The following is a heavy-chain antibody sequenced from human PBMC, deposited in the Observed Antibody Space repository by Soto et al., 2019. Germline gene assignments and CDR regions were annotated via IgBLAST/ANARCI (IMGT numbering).Heavy chain of an antibody. Sequence: GGSLRLSCAASGFTFSSYAMSWVRQAPGKGLEWVSAISGSGGSTYYADSVKGRFTISRDNSKNTLYLQMNSLRAEDTAVYYCAKEDRSSSGWYFSYGWFDPWGQGTLVTVSS. D-gene: IGHD6-19*01. CDR3: AKEDRSSSGWYFSYGWFDP. CDR1: GFTFSSYA. CDR2: ISGSGGST. V-gene: IGHV3-23*01. J-gene: IGHJ5*02.